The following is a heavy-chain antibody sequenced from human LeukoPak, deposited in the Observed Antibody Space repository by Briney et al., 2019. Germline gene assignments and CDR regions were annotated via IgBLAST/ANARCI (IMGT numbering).Heavy chain of an antibody. D-gene: IGHD1-26*01. J-gene: IGHJ4*02. CDR1: GFTFSDYY. CDR2: ISKSDATT. V-gene: IGHV3-11*01. CDR3: ARVSKSGSPLDF. Sequence: PGGSQRLSCAASGFTFSDYYMSWIRQAPGKGLEWVSYISKSDATTNYADSAKGRFTISRDNAKNLLYLQMNSLRAEDTAVYYCARVSKSGSPLDFWGQGTLVTVSS.